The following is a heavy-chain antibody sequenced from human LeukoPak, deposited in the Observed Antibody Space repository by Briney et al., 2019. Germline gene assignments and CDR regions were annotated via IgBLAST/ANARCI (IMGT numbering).Heavy chain of an antibody. CDR3: ATGGIVVVPAAPNYNWFDP. D-gene: IGHD2-2*01. CDR1: GYTLTELS. J-gene: IGHJ5*02. Sequence: ASVKVSCKVSGYTLTELSMHWVRQAPGKGLEWMGGFDPEDGEAIYAQKFQGRVTMTEDTSTDTAYMELSSLRSEDTAVYYCATGGIVVVPAAPNYNWFDPWGQGTLVTVSS. CDR2: FDPEDGEA. V-gene: IGHV1-24*01.